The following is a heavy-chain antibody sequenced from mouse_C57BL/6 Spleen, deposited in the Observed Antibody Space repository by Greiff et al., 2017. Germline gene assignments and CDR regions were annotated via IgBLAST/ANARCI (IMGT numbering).Heavy chain of an antibody. CDR3: AKTTVVAKDYAMDY. D-gene: IGHD1-1*01. V-gene: IGHV5-17*01. CDR1: GFTFSDYG. Sequence: EVKLMESGGGLVKPGGSLKLSCAASGFTFSDYGMHWVRQAPETGLEWVAYISSGSSTIYYADTVKGRFPISRDNAKNTLFLQMTSLRSEDTAMYYCAKTTVVAKDYAMDYWGQGTSVTVSS. CDR2: ISSGSSTI. J-gene: IGHJ4*01.